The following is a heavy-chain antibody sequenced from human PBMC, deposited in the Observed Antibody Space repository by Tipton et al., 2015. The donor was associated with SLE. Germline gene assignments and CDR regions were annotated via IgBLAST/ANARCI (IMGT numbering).Heavy chain of an antibody. CDR2: IYYSGST. Sequence: TLSLTCTVSGGSISSYYWSWVRQPPGKGLEWIGYIYYSGSTNYNPSLKSRVTISVDTSKNQFSLKLSSVTAADTAVYYCARERVTDDSSGYYYFDYWGQGTLVTVSS. CDR1: GGSISSYY. D-gene: IGHD3-22*01. J-gene: IGHJ4*02. CDR3: ARERVTDDSSGYYYFDY. V-gene: IGHV4-59*12.